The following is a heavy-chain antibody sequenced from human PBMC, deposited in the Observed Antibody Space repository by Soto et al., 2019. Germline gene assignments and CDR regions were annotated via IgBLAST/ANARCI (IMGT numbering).Heavy chain of an antibody. Sequence: ASVKVSCKASGYTFTSYGISWVRQAPGQGLEWMGWISAYNGNTNYAQKLQGRVTMTTDTSTSTAYMELRSLRSDDTAVYYCAIVLRFLEWTPNDYYYYGMDVWGQGTTVTVSS. J-gene: IGHJ6*02. CDR2: ISAYNGNT. CDR3: AIVLRFLEWTPNDYYYYGMDV. V-gene: IGHV1-18*01. CDR1: GYTFTSYG. D-gene: IGHD3-3*01.